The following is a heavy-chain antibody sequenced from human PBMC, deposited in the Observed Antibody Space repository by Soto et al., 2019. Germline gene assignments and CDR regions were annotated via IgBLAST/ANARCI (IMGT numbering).Heavy chain of an antibody. J-gene: IGHJ5*02. CDR2: IIPIFGTA. V-gene: IGHV1-69*12. CDR3: ARVVDYADSTGGCWFDP. Sequence: QVQLVQSGAEVKKPGSSVKVSCKASGGTFSSYAISWVRQAPGQGLEWMGGIIPIFGTANYAQKFQGRVTSTADESTSTAYMELSSLSSEDTAVYYCARVVDYADSTGGCWFDPWGQGTLVTVSS. D-gene: IGHD4-17*01. CDR1: GGTFSSYA.